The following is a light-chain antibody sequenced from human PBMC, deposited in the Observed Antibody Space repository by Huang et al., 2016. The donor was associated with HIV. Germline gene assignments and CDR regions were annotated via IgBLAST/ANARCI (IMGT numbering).Light chain of an antibody. V-gene: IGKV3-15*01. J-gene: IGKJ4*01. CDR2: GAS. Sequence: EVGMTQSPVTLSVFPGERATLSCRASQSINSNLAWYQQKPGQAPRLLIYGASTRATGVPARFSGSGSGTEFSLTINSLQSEDYAVYYCQQYNNWPPLTFGGGTKVEMK. CDR3: QQYNNWPPLT. CDR1: QSINSN.